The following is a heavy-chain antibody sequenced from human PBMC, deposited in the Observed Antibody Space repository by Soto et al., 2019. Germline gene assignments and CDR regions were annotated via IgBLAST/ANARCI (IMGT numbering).Heavy chain of an antibody. V-gene: IGHV3-30*18. Sequence: QVQLVESGGGVVQPGRSLRLSCAASGFTFSNYGMHWVRQAPGKGLEWVAVISYHGSDKYYADSVKGRFTISRDNSKNTLYLQMDSLRAEDTAVYYCAKDHLTTTVTTVGYWGQGTLVTVSP. CDR3: AKDHLTTTVTTVGY. J-gene: IGHJ4*02. CDR1: GFTFSNYG. D-gene: IGHD4-17*01. CDR2: ISYHGSDK.